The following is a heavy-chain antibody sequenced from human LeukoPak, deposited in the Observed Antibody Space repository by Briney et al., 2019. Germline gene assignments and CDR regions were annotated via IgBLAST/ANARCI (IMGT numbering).Heavy chain of an antibody. D-gene: IGHD3-16*01. Sequence: SETLSLTCTVSGYSISSGYYWGWIRQPPGKGLEWIGSIYHSGSTYHNPSLKSRVTISVDTSNNQFSLTMASVTAADTAVYYCARLPRGLIRSYWGQGTLVTVSS. CDR2: IYHSGST. CDR3: ARLPRGLIRSY. V-gene: IGHV4-38-2*02. CDR1: GYSISSGYY. J-gene: IGHJ4*02.